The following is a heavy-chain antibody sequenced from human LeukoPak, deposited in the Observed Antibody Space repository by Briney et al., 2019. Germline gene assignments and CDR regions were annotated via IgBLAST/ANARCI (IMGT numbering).Heavy chain of an antibody. D-gene: IGHD3-10*01. CDR1: GFAFNTYA. J-gene: IGHJ4*02. CDR3: AGEIFGSGSYPDF. Sequence: GGSLRLSCAASGFAFNTYAMHWVRQAPGQGLEWVALIWHDGSHKFYSNSVRGQFTISGDNSKNPVSLQMNNLRPEDTAVYYCAGEIFGSGSYPDFWGQGTLVTVSS. CDR2: IWHDGSHK. V-gene: IGHV3-33*01.